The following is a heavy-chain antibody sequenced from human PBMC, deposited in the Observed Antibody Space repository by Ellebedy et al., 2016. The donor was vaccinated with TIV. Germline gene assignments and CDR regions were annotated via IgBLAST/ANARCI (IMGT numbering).Heavy chain of an antibody. D-gene: IGHD4-23*01. Sequence: SLRLSCTASGFTFGDYGMVWFRQAPGKGLEWVGFIRSKAYGGTADYAASVKGRFTISRDDSKGIAYLQMDSLKTEDTAVYYCTRKKTTVVMLDYWGQGTLVTVSS. CDR1: GFTFGDYG. V-gene: IGHV3-49*03. CDR3: TRKKTTVVMLDY. J-gene: IGHJ4*02. CDR2: IRSKAYGGTA.